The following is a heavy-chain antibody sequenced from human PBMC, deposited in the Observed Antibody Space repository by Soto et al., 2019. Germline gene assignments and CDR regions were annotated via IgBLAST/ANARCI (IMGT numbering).Heavy chain of an antibody. J-gene: IGHJ4*02. D-gene: IGHD2-2*02. CDR1: GYAFSSYW. CDR2: IYPGDSNT. CDR3: ARQGYCSNTACYTIDY. Sequence: PGESLKISCQGSGYAFSSYWIAWVRQMPGKGLEWMGIIYPGDSNTRYSPSFQGQVTISADKSISTAYLQWSSLKASDTAMYFCARQGYCSNTACYTIDYWGQGTLVTVSS. V-gene: IGHV5-51*01.